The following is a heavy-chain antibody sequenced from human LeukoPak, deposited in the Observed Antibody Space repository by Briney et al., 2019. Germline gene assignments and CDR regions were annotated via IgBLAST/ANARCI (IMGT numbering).Heavy chain of an antibody. V-gene: IGHV4-34*01. CDR2: INHSGST. D-gene: IGHD3-22*01. J-gene: IGHJ4*02. CDR1: GGSSSVYY. Sequence: SETLSLTCAVYGGSSSVYYWSWIRQPPGKGLERIGEINHSGSTNYNPSLKSRVTISVDTSKNQFSLKLSSVTAADTAVYYCARGWGGSSDSSGYIDYWGQGTLVTVSS. CDR3: ARGWGGSSDSSGYIDY.